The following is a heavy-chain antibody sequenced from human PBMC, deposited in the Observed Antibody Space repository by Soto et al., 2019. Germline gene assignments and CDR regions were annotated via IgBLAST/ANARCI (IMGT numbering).Heavy chain of an antibody. CDR1: GFTFSRYW. J-gene: IGHJ6*02. CDR2: IKQDGSEE. Sequence: EVQLVESGGGLVQPGGSLRLSCVDSGFTFSRYWMSWVRQAPVKGLEWVGNIKQDGSEENYVDSVKGRFTISRDNAKNSIYLQMNSLRAEDTAVYYCERIAASGRGWDVWGQGTTVVVSS. CDR3: ERIAASGRGWDV. D-gene: IGHD6-13*01. V-gene: IGHV3-7*01.